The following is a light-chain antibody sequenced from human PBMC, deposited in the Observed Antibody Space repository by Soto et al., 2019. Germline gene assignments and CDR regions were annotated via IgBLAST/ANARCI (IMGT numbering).Light chain of an antibody. V-gene: IGKV3-20*01. Sequence: EIVLRQSPGTLSLSPGERATLSFRASQSVSSNYLAWYQQKPGQAPRLLIYGASTRATGIPDRFSGSGSGTDFTLTISRLEPEDFAVYYCQQYGTSPFTFGQGTRLQI. CDR2: GAS. CDR1: QSVSSNY. CDR3: QQYGTSPFT. J-gene: IGKJ5*01.